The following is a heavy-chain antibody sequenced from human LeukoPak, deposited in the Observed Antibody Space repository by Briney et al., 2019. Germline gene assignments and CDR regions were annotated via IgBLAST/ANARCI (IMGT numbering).Heavy chain of an antibody. Sequence: ASVKVSCKASGYTFTGYYLHWVRQAPGQGLEWMGWINPNSGGTNYAQKFQGRVTMTRDTSISTAYMELSRLRSDDTAVYYCAGDGLEMATIVEAFDIWGQGTMVTVSS. CDR2: INPNSGGT. CDR1: GYTFTGYY. CDR3: AGDGLEMATIVEAFDI. J-gene: IGHJ3*02. V-gene: IGHV1-2*02. D-gene: IGHD5-24*01.